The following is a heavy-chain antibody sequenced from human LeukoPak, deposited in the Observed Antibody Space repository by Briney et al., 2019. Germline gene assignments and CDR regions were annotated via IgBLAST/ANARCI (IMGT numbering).Heavy chain of an antibody. D-gene: IGHD3-3*01. Sequence: PSETLSLTCAVSGGSISSSNWWSWVRQPPGKGLEWIGEINHSGSTNYNPSLKSRVTISVDTSKNQFSLKLSSVTAADTAVYYCARMGFLEWLRRGNWFDPWGQGTLVTVSS. CDR1: GGSISSSNW. CDR3: ARMGFLEWLRRGNWFDP. CDR2: INHSGST. V-gene: IGHV4-4*02. J-gene: IGHJ5*02.